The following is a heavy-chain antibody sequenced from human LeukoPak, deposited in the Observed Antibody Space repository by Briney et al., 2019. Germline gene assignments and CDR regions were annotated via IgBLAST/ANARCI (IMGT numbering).Heavy chain of an antibody. CDR2: IKSKTDGGTT. V-gene: IGHV3-15*01. Sequence: GGSLRLSCAASGFTFSNAWMSWVRQAPGKGLEWVGLIKSKTDGGTTDYAAPVKGRFTFSRDDSKNTLYLQMYSLKTEDTAVYYCTILGYCTNGVCPTHYCWGQGTLVTVSS. D-gene: IGHD2-8*01. CDR3: TILGYCTNGVCPTHYC. CDR1: GFTFSNAW. J-gene: IGHJ4*02.